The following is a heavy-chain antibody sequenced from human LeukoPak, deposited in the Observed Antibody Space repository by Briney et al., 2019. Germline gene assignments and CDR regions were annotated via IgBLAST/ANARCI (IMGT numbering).Heavy chain of an antibody. J-gene: IGHJ2*01. V-gene: IGHV4-39*01. D-gene: IGHD2-15*01. CDR1: GGSISSSSYY. Sequence: PSETLSLTCTVSGGSISSSSYYWGWIRQPPGKGLEWIGSIYYSGSTYYNPSLKSRVTISVDTSKNQFSLKLSSVTAADTAVYYCARPPSYGGNVGWYFDLWGRGTLVTVSS. CDR2: IYYSGST. CDR3: ARPPSYGGNVGWYFDL.